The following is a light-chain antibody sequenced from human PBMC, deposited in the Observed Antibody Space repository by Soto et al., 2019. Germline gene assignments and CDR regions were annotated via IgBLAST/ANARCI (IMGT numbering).Light chain of an antibody. CDR3: QQGNSYPRT. CDR1: QAISNY. CDR2: AAS. V-gene: IGKV1-17*03. Sequence: DIQMTQSPSAMSASVGDSVTITCRSSQAISNYLAWFQQKPGQVPKRLIYAASTLQSGVPSRFSGSGSGTDFTLTISSLQPEDFATYYCQQGNSYPRTFGPGTKVDIK. J-gene: IGKJ3*01.